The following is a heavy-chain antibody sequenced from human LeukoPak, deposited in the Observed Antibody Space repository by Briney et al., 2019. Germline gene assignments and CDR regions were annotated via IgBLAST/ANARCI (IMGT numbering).Heavy chain of an antibody. CDR3: AKDRWKAYYFDY. V-gene: IGHV3-23*01. Sequence: GGSLRLSCAASGFTFSSYAMSWVRQAPGKGLEWVSAINGRGGSTYYADSVKGRFTISRDNSKNTLYLQMNSLRAEDTAVYYCAKDRWKAYYFDYWGQGTLVTVSS. J-gene: IGHJ4*02. CDR2: INGRGGST. CDR1: GFTFSSYA. D-gene: IGHD4-23*01.